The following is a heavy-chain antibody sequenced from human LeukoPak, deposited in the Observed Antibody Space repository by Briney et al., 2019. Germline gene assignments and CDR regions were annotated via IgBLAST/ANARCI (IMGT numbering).Heavy chain of an antibody. D-gene: IGHD2-21*01. J-gene: IGHJ4*02. CDR2: ISYDGSNK. V-gene: IGHV3-30*03. Sequence: GGSLRLSCAASGFTFSSYGMHWVRQAPGKGLEWVAVISYDGSNKYYADSVKGRFTISRDNSKNTLYLQMNSLRAEDTAVYYCARGLCGADCYDYWGQGTLVTVSS. CDR1: GFTFSSYG. CDR3: ARGLCGADCYDY.